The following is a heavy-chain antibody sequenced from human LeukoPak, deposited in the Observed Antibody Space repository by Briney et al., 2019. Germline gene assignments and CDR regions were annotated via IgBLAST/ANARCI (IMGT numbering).Heavy chain of an antibody. D-gene: IGHD6-13*01. CDR1: GYTFTSYD. V-gene: IGHV1-8*01. CDR3: ARTHRIAAAGTGVPGY. Sequence: SVKVSCKASGYTFTSYDINWVRQATGQGLEWMGWMNPNSGNTGYAQKFQGRVTMTRNTSISTAYMELSSLRSEDTAVYYCARTHRIAAAGTGVPGYWGQGTLVTVSS. J-gene: IGHJ4*02. CDR2: MNPNSGNT.